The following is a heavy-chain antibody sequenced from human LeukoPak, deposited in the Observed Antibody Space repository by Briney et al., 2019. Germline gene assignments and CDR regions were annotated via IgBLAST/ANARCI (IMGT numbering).Heavy chain of an antibody. CDR2: IFYNGNT. CDR1: GGSISIGGYY. V-gene: IGHV4-31*03. D-gene: IGHD2-15*01. J-gene: IGHJ3*02. Sequence: TSETLSLTCTVSGGSISIGGYYWSRIRQHPGKGLEWIGYIFYNGNTYYNPSLKSRLTISGDTSENQFSLKLSPVTAADTAVYYCVRNFGSYNAFDIWGQGTMVTVSS. CDR3: VRNFGSYNAFDI.